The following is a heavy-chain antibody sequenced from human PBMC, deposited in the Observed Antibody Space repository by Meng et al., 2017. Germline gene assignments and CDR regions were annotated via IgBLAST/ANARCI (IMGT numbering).Heavy chain of an antibody. J-gene: IGHJ2*01. Sequence: GESLKISCKGSGYSFTSYWIGWVRQMPGKGLEWMGIIYPGDSDSRYSPSFQGQVTISADKSISIAYLQMNSLKTEDTAVYYCTRGRRYFDWLRTLIYWYFDLWGRGTLVTVSS. CDR3: TRGRRYFDWLRTLIYWYFDL. V-gene: IGHV5-51*01. D-gene: IGHD3-9*01. CDR1: GYSFTSYW. CDR2: IYPGDSDS.